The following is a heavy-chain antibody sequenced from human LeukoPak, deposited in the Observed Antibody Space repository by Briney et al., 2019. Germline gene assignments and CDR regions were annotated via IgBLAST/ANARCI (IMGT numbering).Heavy chain of an antibody. J-gene: IGHJ5*02. CDR1: GFTFSSYW. CDR2: IKQDGSEK. V-gene: IGHV3-7*03. Sequence: PGGSLRLSCAASGFTFSSYWMSWVRQAPGKGLEWVANIKQDGSEKYYVDSVKGRFTISRDNAKNSLYLQMNSLRAEDTAVYYCARNGGSSPESDNWFDPWGQGTLVTVSS. CDR3: ARNGGSSPESDNWFDP. D-gene: IGHD6-6*01.